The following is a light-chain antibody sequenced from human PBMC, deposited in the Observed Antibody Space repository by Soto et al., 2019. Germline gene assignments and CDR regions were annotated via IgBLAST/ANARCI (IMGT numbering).Light chain of an antibody. V-gene: IGKV1-39*01. Sequence: DFQMTQSPSSLSASVGDRVTITCRSSQTISTFLHWFQQKPGKAPNLLIYDASSLQSGVPSRFSGSGSGTDFTLTISSLQPEDFGTYYCQQTYSTLVSFGGGTKVEMK. CDR1: QTISTF. J-gene: IGKJ4*01. CDR3: QQTYSTLVS. CDR2: DAS.